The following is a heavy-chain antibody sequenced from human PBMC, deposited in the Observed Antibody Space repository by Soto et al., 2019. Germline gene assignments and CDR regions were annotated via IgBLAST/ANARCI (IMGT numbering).Heavy chain of an antibody. Sequence: SETLSLTCTVSCASISGFYWSWIRQPPRKGLEWIGEINHSGSTNYNPSLTSRVTISVDTSKNQFSLKLSSVTAADTAVYYCAREHTYDFRLGYFDHWGQGTRITVSS. V-gene: IGHV4-34*01. CDR1: CASISGFY. CDR3: AREHTYDFRLGYFDH. J-gene: IGHJ4*02. D-gene: IGHD3-3*01. CDR2: INHSGST.